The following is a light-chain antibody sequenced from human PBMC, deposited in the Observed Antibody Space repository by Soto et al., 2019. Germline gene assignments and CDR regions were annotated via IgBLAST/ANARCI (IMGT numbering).Light chain of an antibody. CDR1: QGVRSN. V-gene: IGKV3D-15*01. J-gene: IGKJ5*01. CDR3: HQYNNWPAIT. CDR2: GAS. Sequence: EIVMTQSPATLSVSPGERATLSCRASQGVRSNLAWYQQKPGQPPRLVISGASTRAPGIPARFSGFGSGTDFSLPIISMQSEDFAIDYCHQYNNWPAITFGQGTRLEIK.